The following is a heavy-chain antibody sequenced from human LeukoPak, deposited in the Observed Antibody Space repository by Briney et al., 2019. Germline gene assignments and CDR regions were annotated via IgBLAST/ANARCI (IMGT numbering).Heavy chain of an antibody. Sequence: GGSLRLSCAASGITFSANWMHWVRPAPGKGLVWVSRISGDGSTTNYADSVKGRFTISRDNAKNTLYLQMNSLRAEDTAVYYCGSSSSTCCDYWGQGALVTVSS. CDR1: GITFSANW. D-gene: IGHD2-2*01. V-gene: IGHV3-74*01. CDR3: GSSSSTCCDY. J-gene: IGHJ4*02. CDR2: ISGDGSTT.